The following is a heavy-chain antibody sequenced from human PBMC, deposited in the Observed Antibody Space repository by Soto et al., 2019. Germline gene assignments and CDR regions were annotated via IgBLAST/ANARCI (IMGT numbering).Heavy chain of an antibody. CDR2: MNPSSGDS. D-gene: IGHD3-16*01. Sequence: QVQLVQSGAEVKKPGASVKVSCEASGYPFTAFDINWVRQAAGQGLEWMGWMNPSSGDSGFAQRFQDRITMTRTTSISTAYMELSRLTSDDTAVYYCVRQPGGVTTPGDDYWGQGTLVTVSS. CDR3: VRQPGGVTTPGDDY. V-gene: IGHV1-8*01. J-gene: IGHJ4*02. CDR1: GYPFTAFD.